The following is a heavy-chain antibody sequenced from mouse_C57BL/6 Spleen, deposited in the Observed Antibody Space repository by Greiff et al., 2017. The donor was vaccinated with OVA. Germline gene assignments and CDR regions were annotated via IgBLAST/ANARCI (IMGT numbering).Heavy chain of an antibody. CDR3: ASSRDYNWYFDV. J-gene: IGHJ1*03. V-gene: IGHV1-55*01. CDR1: GYTFTSYW. D-gene: IGHD2-12*01. Sequence: QVQLQQPGAELVKPGASVKMSCKASGYTFTSYWITWVKQRPGQGLEWIGDIYPGSGSTNYNEQFKSKATLTVDTSSSTAYMQLSSLTSEDSAVYYCASSRDYNWYFDVWGTGTTVTVSS. CDR2: IYPGSGST.